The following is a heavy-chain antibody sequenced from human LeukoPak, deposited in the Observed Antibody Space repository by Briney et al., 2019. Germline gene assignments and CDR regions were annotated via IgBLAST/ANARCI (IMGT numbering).Heavy chain of an antibody. CDR3: ATCSGGSCYPLGFEY. D-gene: IGHD2-15*01. CDR1: GYTFTGYY. J-gene: IGHJ4*02. V-gene: IGHV1-2*02. CDR2: INPNSGGT. Sequence: ASVTVSCTASGYTFTGYYMHWVRQAPGQGLEWMGWINPNSGGTNYAQKFQGGVTMTRDTSISTAYMELSSVRSDDTAVYYCATCSGGSCYPLGFEYWGQGTLVTVSS.